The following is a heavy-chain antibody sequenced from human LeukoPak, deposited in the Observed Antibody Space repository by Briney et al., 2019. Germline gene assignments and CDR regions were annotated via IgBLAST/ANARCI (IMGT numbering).Heavy chain of an antibody. V-gene: IGHV1-2*02. CDR1: GYTFTGYY. CDR2: INPNSGGT. J-gene: IGHJ3*02. Sequence: GASVKVSCKASGYTFTGYYMHWVRQAPGQGLEWMGWINPNSGGTNYAQKFQGRVTMTRDTSISTAYMELSRLRSDDTAVYYCARVVHYDILTGRRAHDAFDIWGQGTMVTVSS. CDR3: ARVVHYDILTGRRAHDAFDI. D-gene: IGHD3-9*01.